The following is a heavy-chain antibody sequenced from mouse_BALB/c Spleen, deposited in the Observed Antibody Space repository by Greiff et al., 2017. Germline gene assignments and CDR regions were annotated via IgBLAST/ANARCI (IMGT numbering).Heavy chain of an antibody. CDR1: GFTFSDYC. V-gene: IGHV5-4*02. CDR3: ARAAYGSSYDIDY. J-gene: IGHJ2*01. D-gene: IGHD1-1*01. Sequence: EVHLVESGGGLVKPGGSLKLSCAASGFTFSDYCMSWVRQAPEKRLEWVASISDVGSYIYYPDSVKGRFTISRDNAKNNLYLQMSSLKSEDTAMYYSARAAYGSSYDIDYWGQGTTLTVSS. CDR2: ISDVGSYI.